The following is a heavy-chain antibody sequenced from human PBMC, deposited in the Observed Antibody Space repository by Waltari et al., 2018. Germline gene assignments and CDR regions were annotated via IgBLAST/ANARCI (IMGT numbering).Heavy chain of an antibody. CDR3: ATAASVAGTNYFDY. V-gene: IGHV1-2*02. Sequence: QVQLVQSGAEVKKPGASVKVSCKASGYTFTGYYMPWVRQAPGQGLEWMGWINPNSGGTNYAQKFQGRVTISRDNSKNTLYLQMNSLRAEDTAVYYCATAASVAGTNYFDYWGQGTLVTVSS. D-gene: IGHD6-19*01. J-gene: IGHJ4*02. CDR1: GYTFTGYY. CDR2: INPNSGGT.